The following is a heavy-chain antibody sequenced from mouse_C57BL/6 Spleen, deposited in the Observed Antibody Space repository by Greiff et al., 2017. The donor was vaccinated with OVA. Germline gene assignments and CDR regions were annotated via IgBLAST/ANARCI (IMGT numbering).Heavy chain of an antibody. J-gene: IGHJ1*03. D-gene: IGHD4-1*01. V-gene: IGHV1-7*01. CDR1: GYTFTSYW. CDR3: ARGWDGRYFDV. Sequence: QVQLKQSGAELAKPGASVKLSCKASGYTFTSYWMHWVKQRPGQGLEWIGYINPSSGYTKYNQKFKDKATLTADKSSSTAYMQLSSLTYEDSAVYYCARGWDGRYFDVWGTGTTVTVSS. CDR2: INPSSGYT.